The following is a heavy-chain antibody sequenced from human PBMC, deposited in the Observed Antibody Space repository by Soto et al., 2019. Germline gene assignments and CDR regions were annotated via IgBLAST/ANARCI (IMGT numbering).Heavy chain of an antibody. CDR3: ARVVVPAAVEHDAFDI. CDR1: GFTFSSYG. V-gene: IGHV3-33*08. D-gene: IGHD2-2*01. CDR2: IWYDGSNK. Sequence: GGSLRLSCAASGFTFSSYGMHWVRQAPGKGLEWVAVIWYDGSNKYYADSVKGRFTISRDNSKNTLYLQMNSLRAEDTAVYYCARVVVPAAVEHDAFDIWGQGTMVTVSS. J-gene: IGHJ3*02.